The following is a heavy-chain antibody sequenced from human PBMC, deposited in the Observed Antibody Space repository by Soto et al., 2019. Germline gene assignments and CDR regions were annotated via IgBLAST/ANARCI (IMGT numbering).Heavy chain of an antibody. CDR2: IIPIFGTA. J-gene: IGHJ3*02. Sequence: QVQLVQSGAEVKKPGSSVKVSCKASGGTFSSYAISWVRQAPGQGLEWMGGIIPIFGTANYAQKFQGRVTITADESTSTAYMELSSLRAEDTAVYYCAGEVAVVVPAAIGRHDAFDIWGQGTMVTVSS. CDR3: AGEVAVVVPAAIGRHDAFDI. V-gene: IGHV1-69*01. CDR1: GGTFSSYA. D-gene: IGHD2-2*02.